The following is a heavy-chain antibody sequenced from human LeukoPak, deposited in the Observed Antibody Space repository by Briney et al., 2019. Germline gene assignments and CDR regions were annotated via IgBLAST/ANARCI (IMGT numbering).Heavy chain of an antibody. CDR3: AREHYDDLTTFYKSFVH. D-gene: IGHD3-9*01. V-gene: IGHV1-2*02. CDR1: GYRFIDYY. Sequence: GASVKVSCKASGYRFIDYYVHWVRLAPGQGLEWLGWINPTSGVTDYAQKFQGRVAMTRDTASSTAFMELSGLTSDDTAVYYCAREHYDDLTTFYKSFVHWGQGTLITVSS. J-gene: IGHJ4*02. CDR2: INPTSGVT.